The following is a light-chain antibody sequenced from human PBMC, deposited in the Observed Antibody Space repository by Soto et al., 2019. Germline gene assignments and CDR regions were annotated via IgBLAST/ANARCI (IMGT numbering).Light chain of an antibody. V-gene: IGLV2-8*01. CDR3: SSYAGSNSYVV. CDR2: EVS. CDR1: SSDVGGYNY. J-gene: IGLJ2*01. Sequence: QSALTQPPSASGSPGQSVTISCSGTSSDVGGYNYVSWYQLHPGKAPKFMIYEVSKRPSGVPDRFSGSKSGNTASLTVSGLQAEDEADYYCSSYAGSNSYVVFGGGTKLTVL.